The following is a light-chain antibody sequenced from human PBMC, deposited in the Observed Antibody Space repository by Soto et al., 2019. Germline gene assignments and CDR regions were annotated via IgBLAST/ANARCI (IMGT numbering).Light chain of an antibody. J-gene: IGKJ1*01. CDR2: ATS. V-gene: IGKV3-20*01. CDR3: HQYANSPPWT. Sequence: EIVLTQSPGTLSLSPGERATLSCRASQSFSSIYLAWYQQKPGQAPRLLIYATSSRATGIPDRFSGSGSGTDFTLTISRLEPDDFAVYYCHQYANSPPWTFGQGTKVEIK. CDR1: QSFSSIY.